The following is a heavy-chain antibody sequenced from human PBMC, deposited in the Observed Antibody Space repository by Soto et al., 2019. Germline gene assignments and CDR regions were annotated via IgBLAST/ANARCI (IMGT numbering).Heavy chain of an antibody. V-gene: IGHV1-3*01. CDR3: ARGGGSFPYFDS. D-gene: IGHD1-26*01. CDR2: INAGNDNT. Sequence: QVQLVQSGAEVKKPGASVKVSCKASGYPFSSFAMHWVRQAPGQRLEWMGWINAGNDNTKYSQKFQGRVTITRDTSANTVYRELSSLRSEDTSVYDCARGGGSFPYFDSWGQGTLVTVSS. CDR1: GYPFSSFA. J-gene: IGHJ4*02.